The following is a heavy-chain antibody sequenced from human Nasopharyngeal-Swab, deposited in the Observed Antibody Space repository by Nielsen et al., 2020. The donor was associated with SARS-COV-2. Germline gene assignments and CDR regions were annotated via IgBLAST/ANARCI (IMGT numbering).Heavy chain of an antibody. CDR3: ARGGLLELGFYWYFDL. V-gene: IGHV3-30-3*01. D-gene: IGHD2-21*02. Sequence: GGSLRLSCAASGFTFSSYAMHWVRQAPGKGLEWVAVISYDGSNKYYADSVKGRSTIPRDNSKNTLYLQMNSLRAEDTAVYYCARGGLLELGFYWYFDLWGRGTLVTVSS. CDR2: ISYDGSNK. J-gene: IGHJ2*01. CDR1: GFTFSSYA.